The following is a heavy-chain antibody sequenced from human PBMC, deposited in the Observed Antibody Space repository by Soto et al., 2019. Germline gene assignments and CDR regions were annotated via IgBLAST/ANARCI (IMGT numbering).Heavy chain of an antibody. CDR1: GFTFSRYW. Sequence: GGSLRLSCAASGFTFSRYWMTWVRQTPGKGLEWVANINQEGSEEYYVDSVKGRFTISRDNAKNSVYLQMNSLRADDTAVYYCARAGPHTSSSGFEYWGQGTLVTVSS. J-gene: IGHJ4*02. CDR2: INQEGSEE. V-gene: IGHV3-7*01. CDR3: ARAGPHTSSSGFEY. D-gene: IGHD6-6*01.